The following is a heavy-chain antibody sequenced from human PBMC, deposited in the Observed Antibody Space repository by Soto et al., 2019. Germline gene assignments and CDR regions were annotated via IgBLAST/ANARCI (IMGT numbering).Heavy chain of an antibody. Sequence: GASVKVSCKASGGTFSSYAISWVRQAPGQGLEWMGGIIPIFGTANYAQKFQGRVTITADESTSTAYMELSSLRSEDTAVYYCARDLARYCSGGSCLYDAFDIWGQGTMVTVS. D-gene: IGHD2-15*01. CDR1: GGTFSSYA. J-gene: IGHJ3*02. V-gene: IGHV1-69*13. CDR2: IIPIFGTA. CDR3: ARDLARYCSGGSCLYDAFDI.